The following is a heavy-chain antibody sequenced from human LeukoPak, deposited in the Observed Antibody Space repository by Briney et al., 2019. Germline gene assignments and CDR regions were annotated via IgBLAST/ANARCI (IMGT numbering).Heavy chain of an antibody. CDR2: INNDGSTT. D-gene: IGHD1-26*01. J-gene: IGHJ4*02. CDR1: GFTFSNAW. CDR3: ARGPAASSGNYYAGDY. V-gene: IGHV3-74*01. Sequence: GGSLRLSCAASGFTFSNAWMHWVRQTPGKGLVWVSRINNDGSTTSYADSVKGRFTISRDNAKNTLYLQMNSLKSEDSAAYYCARGPAASSGNYYAGDYWGQGTLVTVSS.